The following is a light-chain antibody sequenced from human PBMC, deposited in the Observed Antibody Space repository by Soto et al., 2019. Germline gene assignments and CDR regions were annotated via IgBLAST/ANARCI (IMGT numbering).Light chain of an antibody. CDR3: QQYCSSPQT. Sequence: EIVLTQSPGTLSLSPGDRATLSCRASQSVNSNYLAWYQQKPGQAPRLLIYRASSRATGNPDSFSGSGPGTDFTLTISSLEPEDFALYYCQQYCSSPQTFGQGTKVEIK. V-gene: IGKV3-20*01. CDR1: QSVNSNY. CDR2: RAS. J-gene: IGKJ1*01.